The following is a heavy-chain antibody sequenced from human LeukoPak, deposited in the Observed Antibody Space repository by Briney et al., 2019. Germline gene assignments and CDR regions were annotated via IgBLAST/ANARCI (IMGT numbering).Heavy chain of an antibody. CDR1: GASISSYY. D-gene: IGHD2-15*01. J-gene: IGHJ6*02. CDR2: IYYSGST. CDR3: ARGLQNYYYALGV. Sequence: SETLSLTCTVSGASISSYYWSWIRQPPGKGLEWIGYIYYSGSTNYNPSLKSRVTISQDTSKNQFSLRLSSVTAADTAVYYCARGLQNYYYALGVWGPGTTVTVSS. V-gene: IGHV4-59*01.